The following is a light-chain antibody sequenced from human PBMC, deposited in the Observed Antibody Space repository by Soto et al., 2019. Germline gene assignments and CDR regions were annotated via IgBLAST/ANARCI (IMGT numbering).Light chain of an antibody. Sequence: DIQLTQSPSTLSASVGDRVTVNCRASQTISNWLAWYQQKPGRAPKLLIYRASSLEIGVPSRFSGSGSGTDFTLTISSLQPDDTATYYCQRYNSYPYTFGQGTKLEIK. J-gene: IGKJ2*01. CDR2: RAS. CDR1: QTISNW. CDR3: QRYNSYPYT. V-gene: IGKV1-5*03.